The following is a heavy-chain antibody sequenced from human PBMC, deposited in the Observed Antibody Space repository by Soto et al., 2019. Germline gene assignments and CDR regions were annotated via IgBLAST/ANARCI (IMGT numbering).Heavy chain of an antibody. CDR1: GYTFTSYG. V-gene: IGHV1-18*01. J-gene: IGHJ4*02. CDR2: ISAYNGNI. CDR3: ARDLRYYYDSSGYYYADYYFDY. D-gene: IGHD3-22*01. Sequence: ASVKVSCKASGYTFTSYGISWVRQAPGQGLEWMGWISAYNGNINYAQKLQGRVTMTTDTSTSTAYMELRSLRSDDTAVYYCARDLRYYYDSSGYYYADYYFDYWGQGTLVTVSS.